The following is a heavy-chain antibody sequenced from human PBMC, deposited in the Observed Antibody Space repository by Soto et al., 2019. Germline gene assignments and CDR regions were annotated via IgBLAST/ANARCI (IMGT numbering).Heavy chain of an antibody. CDR1: GGTFSNYY. CDR3: ARGYSTGYFDY. D-gene: IGHD1-20*01. J-gene: IGHJ4*02. V-gene: IGHV1-69*01. CDR2: IIPMFDTP. Sequence: QVQLVQSGAEVKKPGSSMKVSCNTSGGTFSNYYISWVRQAPGQGLEWMGDIIPMFDTPKYAQKFQGRVTITADESTSAAYMELSSLRAEDTAVYYCARGYSTGYFDYWGQGTLITVSS.